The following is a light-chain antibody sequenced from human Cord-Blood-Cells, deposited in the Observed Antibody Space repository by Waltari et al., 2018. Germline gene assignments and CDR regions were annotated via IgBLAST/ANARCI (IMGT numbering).Light chain of an antibody. J-gene: IGLJ1*01. CDR2: EGS. Sequence: SPLPPPASLSGSPGPSIPISCPGTSSNVGSYTLVSCYQQHPGQAPNLMSYEGSKRPSGVSNRFSASKSGNTASLTISGLQAEDEADYYCCSYAGSYVFGTGTKVTVL. CDR3: CSYAGSYV. CDR1: SSNVGSYTL. V-gene: IGLV2-23*01.